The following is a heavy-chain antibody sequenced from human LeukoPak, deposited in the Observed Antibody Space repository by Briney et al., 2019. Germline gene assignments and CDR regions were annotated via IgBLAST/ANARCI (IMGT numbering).Heavy chain of an antibody. J-gene: IGHJ4*02. CDR3: GKAGGSYYGSGSDLIDS. CDR2: ISSSGTYT. D-gene: IGHD3-10*01. V-gene: IGHV3-11*06. CDR1: GFTFNDYY. Sequence: GGSLRLSCAASGFTFNDYYMNWIRQAPGKGLEWLSYISSSGTYTNYADSVRGRFTISRDNARNSVHLQMNNLRVEDTAVYYCGKAGGSYYGSGSDLIDSWGQGTLVTVSS.